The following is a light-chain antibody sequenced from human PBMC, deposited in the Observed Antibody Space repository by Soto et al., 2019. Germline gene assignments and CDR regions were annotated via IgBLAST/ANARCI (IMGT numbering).Light chain of an antibody. J-gene: IGLJ2*01. V-gene: IGLV2-11*01. CDR1: STDVDDYNY. CDR3: CSYAGSSTWL. CDR2: DVT. Sequence: QSALTQPSSVSGSPGQSVTISCTGTSTDVDDYNYVSWYQQHPGKAPKLMIYDVTKRPSGVLDRFSGSKSGNTASLTISGLQAEDEADYYCCSYAGSSTWLFGGGTKLTVL.